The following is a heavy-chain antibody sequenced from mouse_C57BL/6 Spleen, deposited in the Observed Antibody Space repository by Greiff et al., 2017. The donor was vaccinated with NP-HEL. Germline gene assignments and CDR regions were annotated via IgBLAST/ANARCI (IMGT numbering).Heavy chain of an antibody. CDR2: IDPETGGT. CDR3: TRRGSYYSNYAMDY. CDR1: GYTFTDYE. J-gene: IGHJ4*01. V-gene: IGHV1-15*01. D-gene: IGHD2-5*01. Sequence: QVQLQQSGAELVRPGASVTLSCKASGYTFTDYEMHWVKQTPVHGLEWIGAIDPETGGTAYNQKFKGKAILTADKSSSTAYMELRSLTSEDSAVYYGTRRGSYYSNYAMDYWGQGTSVTVSS.